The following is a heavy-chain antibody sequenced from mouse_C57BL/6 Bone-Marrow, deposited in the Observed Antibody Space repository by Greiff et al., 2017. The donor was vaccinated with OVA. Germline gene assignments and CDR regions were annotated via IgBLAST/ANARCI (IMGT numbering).Heavy chain of an antibody. D-gene: IGHD2-4*01. Sequence: QVQLQQSGPGLVAPSQSLSITCTVSGFSLTSYAISWVRQPPGKGLEWLGVIWTGGGTNYNSALKSRLSISKDNSKSQVFLKMNSLQTDDTARYYCARNYYDPYYYAMDDWGQGTSVTVSS. CDR2: IWTGGGT. CDR3: ARNYYDPYYYAMDD. V-gene: IGHV2-9-1*01. CDR1: GFSLTSYA. J-gene: IGHJ4*01.